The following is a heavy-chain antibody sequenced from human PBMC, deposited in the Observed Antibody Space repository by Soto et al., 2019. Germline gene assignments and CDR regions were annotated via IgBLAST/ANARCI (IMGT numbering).Heavy chain of an antibody. CDR2: VNPNNGDT. J-gene: IGHJ4*02. CDR3: AKFSRKGSAIDFDY. CDR1: GYTFSNYD. Sequence: QVQLVQSGAELKKPGASVKVSCKASGYTFSNYDMNWVRQATGQGPEWIGWVNPNNGDTGYAQKVQGRVTLTTDISTTTAYMELTSLRSEDTAIYYCAKFSRKGSAIDFDYWGQGTLITVSS. D-gene: IGHD3-10*01. V-gene: IGHV1-8*01.